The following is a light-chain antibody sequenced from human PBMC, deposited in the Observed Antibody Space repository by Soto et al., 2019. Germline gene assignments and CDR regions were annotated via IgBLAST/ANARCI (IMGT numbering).Light chain of an antibody. CDR3: QQYNSYPVT. J-gene: IGKJ4*01. CDR2: RAS. Sequence: DIQMTQSHSTLSASVGDRVTITCRASQSISSWLAWYQQKLGEAPKSLIYRASSLESGVPSRFSGSGSGTEFTLTISSLQPDDFATYYCQQYNSYPVTFGGGTKV. V-gene: IGKV1-5*03. CDR1: QSISSW.